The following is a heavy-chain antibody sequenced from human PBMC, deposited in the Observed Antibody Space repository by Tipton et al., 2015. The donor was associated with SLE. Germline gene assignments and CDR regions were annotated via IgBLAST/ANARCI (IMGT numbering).Heavy chain of an antibody. CDR1: GGSFSGYY. CDR2: INHSGST. CDR3: VVTVPKGMDV. D-gene: IGHD4-17*01. V-gene: IGHV4-34*01. J-gene: IGHJ6*02. Sequence: TLSLTCAVYGGSFSGYYWSWIRQPPGKGLEWIGEINHSGSTNYNPSLKSRVTISVDTSKNQFSLKLSYVTAADTAVYYCVVTVPKGMDVWGQGTTVTVSS.